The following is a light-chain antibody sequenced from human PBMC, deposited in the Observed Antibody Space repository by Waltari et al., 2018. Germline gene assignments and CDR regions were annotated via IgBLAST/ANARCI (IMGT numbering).Light chain of an antibody. V-gene: IGLV2-8*01. CDR1: SSDVGGYGY. CDR2: EVT. J-gene: IGLJ2*01. Sequence: SALTQPPSASGSLGQSVTLYCSGTSSDVGGYGYVSWYQQHPGKAPKLLIYEVTNRPSGVSDRFSGSKSGNTASLTVSALRSEDEAVYYCSSYVASKVVFGGGTRLTVL. CDR3: SSYVASKVV.